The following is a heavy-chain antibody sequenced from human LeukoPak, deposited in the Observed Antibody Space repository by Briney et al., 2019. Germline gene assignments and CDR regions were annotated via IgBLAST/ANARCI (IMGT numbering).Heavy chain of an antibody. D-gene: IGHD5/OR15-5a*01. J-gene: IGHJ4*02. CDR3: ARGDSVSKIDK. CDR2: INTDGSNT. CDR1: GFTFSSYW. Sequence: QTGGSLRLSCAASGFTFSSYWMHWVRQAPGKGLVWLSRINTDGSNTRYEDPVKGRFTISRDNAKNSLHLQMSSLRTEDTGTYYCARGDSVSKIDKWGQGTLVTVSS. V-gene: IGHV3-74*01.